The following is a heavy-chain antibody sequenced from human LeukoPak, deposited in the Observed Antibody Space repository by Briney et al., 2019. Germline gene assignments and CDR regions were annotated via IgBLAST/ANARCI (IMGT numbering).Heavy chain of an antibody. V-gene: IGHV5-10-1*01. J-gene: IGHJ5*02. CDR2: IDPSDSYT. CDR1: GYSFRSYR. D-gene: IGHD2-8*01. Sequence: PGESLKISCKGSGYSFRSYRITWVRQMPGKGLEWVGRIDPSDSYTNYSPSFEGHVTISADKSISTAYLQWSSLKASDTAMYYCARLHPTYCTSGLCYWFDPWGQGTLVTVSS. CDR3: ARLHPTYCTSGLCYWFDP.